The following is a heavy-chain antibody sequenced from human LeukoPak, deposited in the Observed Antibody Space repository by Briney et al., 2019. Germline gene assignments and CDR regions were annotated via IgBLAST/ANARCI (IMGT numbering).Heavy chain of an antibody. V-gene: IGHV4-59*12. D-gene: IGHD1-26*01. CDR2: LYNSGTT. CDR1: GGSISSYY. J-gene: IGHJ4*02. Sequence: PSETLSLTCTVSGGSISSYYWTWIRQPPGKGLEWIGYLYNSGTTNYSPSLKSRITISVDTSKNQFSLWLSSVTAADTAIYYCARGISGSGSYGHFDYWGQGILVTVSS. CDR3: ARGISGSGSYGHFDY.